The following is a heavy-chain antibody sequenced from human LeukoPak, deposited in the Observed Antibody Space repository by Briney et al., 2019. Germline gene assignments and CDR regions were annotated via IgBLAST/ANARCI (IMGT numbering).Heavy chain of an antibody. Sequence: ASVKVSCKASGYTFTSYGISWVRQAPGQGLEWMGCISAYNGNTNYAQKLQGRVTMTTDTSTSTAYMELRSLRSDDTAVYYCARRIKYSSSWYHWFDPWGQGTLVTVSS. V-gene: IGHV1-18*01. CDR3: ARRIKYSSSWYHWFDP. J-gene: IGHJ5*02. CDR1: GYTFTSYG. CDR2: ISAYNGNT. D-gene: IGHD6-13*01.